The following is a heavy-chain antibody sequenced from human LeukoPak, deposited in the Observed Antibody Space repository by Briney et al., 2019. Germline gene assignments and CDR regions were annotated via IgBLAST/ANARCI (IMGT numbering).Heavy chain of an antibody. CDR1: GFTFSGSA. V-gene: IGHV3-21*01. Sequence: GGSLRLSCAVSGFTFSGSAMRWVRQAPGKGLEWVSSISRSSSYIYYADSVKGRFTISRDNAKNSLYLQMNSLRAEDTAVYYCARAGVPPATTTVDIWGQGTMVTVSS. D-gene: IGHD2-2*01. CDR3: ARAGVPPATTTVDI. J-gene: IGHJ3*02. CDR2: ISRSSSYI.